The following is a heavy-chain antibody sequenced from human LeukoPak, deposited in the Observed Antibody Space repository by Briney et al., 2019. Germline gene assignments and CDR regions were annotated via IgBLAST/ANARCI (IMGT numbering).Heavy chain of an antibody. D-gene: IGHD1-7*01. J-gene: IGHJ6*03. CDR2: ISDSADNT. Sequence: PGGSLRLSCAASGFTFTNSAMTWVRQAPGKGLEWVSSISDSADNTFYADSVKGRFTISRDNSKSILYLEVNSLRAEDTAVYYCAKGIGTTFRFRTYYYYYYMDVWGKGTTVTVSS. CDR3: AKGIGTTFRFRTYYYYYYMDV. CDR1: GFTFTNSA. V-gene: IGHV3-23*01.